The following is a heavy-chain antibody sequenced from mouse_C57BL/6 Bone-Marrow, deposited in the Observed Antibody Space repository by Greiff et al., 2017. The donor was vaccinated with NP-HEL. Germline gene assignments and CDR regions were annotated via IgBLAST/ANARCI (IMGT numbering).Heavy chain of an antibody. CDR2: ISYSGST. J-gene: IGHJ4*01. V-gene: IGHV3-8*01. CDR3: ARFIYDAYYAMDY. CDR1: GYSITSDY. Sequence: EVKLVESGPGLAKPSQTLSLTCSVTGYSITSDYWNWIRKFPGNKLEYMGYISYSGSTYYNPSLKSRISITRDTSKNQYYLQLNSVTTEDTATYYCARFIYDAYYAMDYWGQGTSVTVSS. D-gene: IGHD2-3*01.